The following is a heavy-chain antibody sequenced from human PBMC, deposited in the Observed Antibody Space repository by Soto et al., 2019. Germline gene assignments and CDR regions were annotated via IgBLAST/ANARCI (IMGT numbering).Heavy chain of an antibody. J-gene: IGHJ5*02. CDR3: TRDASRDSSARGWFDP. V-gene: IGHV3-21*01. D-gene: IGHD6-13*01. Sequence: GGSLRLSCAASGFTFRSFTMNWVRQAPGKGLEWVSTISSNSAYIYYTDALRGRFTIARDNAKNSLHLQMNSLRAEDTAVYYCTRDASRDSSARGWFDPWGPGTLVTVSS. CDR2: ISSNSAYI. CDR1: GFTFRSFT.